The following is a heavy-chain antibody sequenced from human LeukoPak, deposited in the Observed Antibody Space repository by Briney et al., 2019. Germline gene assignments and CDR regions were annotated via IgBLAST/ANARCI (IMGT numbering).Heavy chain of an antibody. V-gene: IGHV4-39*07. Sequence: SETLSLTCTVSGGSISSSSYYWGWIRQPPGKGLEWIGSIYYSGSTNYNPSLKSRVTISVDKSKNQFSLKLSSVTAADTAVYYCARETVATIGLYYGMDVWGQGTTVTVSS. CDR1: GGSISSSSYY. CDR3: ARETVATIGLYYGMDV. J-gene: IGHJ6*02. D-gene: IGHD5-12*01. CDR2: IYYSGST.